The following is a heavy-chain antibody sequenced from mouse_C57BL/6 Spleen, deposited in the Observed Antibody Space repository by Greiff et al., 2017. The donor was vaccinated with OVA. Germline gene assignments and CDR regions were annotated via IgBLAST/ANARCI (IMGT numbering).Heavy chain of an antibody. J-gene: IGHJ2*01. Sequence: EVKLMESGGGLVKPGGSLKLSCAASGFTFSDYGMHWVRQAPEKGLEWVAYISSGSSTIYYADTVKGRFTISRDNAKNTLFLQMTSLRSEDTAMYYWARPPYGYDDAGYYFDYWGQGTTLTVSS. V-gene: IGHV5-17*01. D-gene: IGHD2-2*01. CDR1: GFTFSDYG. CDR2: ISSGSSTI. CDR3: ARPPYGYDDAGYYFDY.